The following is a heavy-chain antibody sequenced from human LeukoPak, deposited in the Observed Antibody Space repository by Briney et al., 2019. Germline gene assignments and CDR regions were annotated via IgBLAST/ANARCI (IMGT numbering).Heavy chain of an antibody. V-gene: IGHV4-39*01. CDR2: IYYSGST. Sequence: SETLSLTCTVSGGSISSSSYYWGWIRQPPGKGLEWIGSIYYSGSTYYNPSLKSRVTTSVDTSKNQFSLKLSSVTAAEAAVYYCARHRAVSVVGNFYFDYWGQGTLVTVPS. D-gene: IGHD1-26*01. CDR1: GGSISSSSYY. CDR3: ARHRAVSVVGNFYFDY. J-gene: IGHJ4*02.